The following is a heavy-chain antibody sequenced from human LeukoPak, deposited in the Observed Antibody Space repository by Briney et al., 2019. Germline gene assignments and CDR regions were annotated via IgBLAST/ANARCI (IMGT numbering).Heavy chain of an antibody. Sequence: GGSLRLSCAASGFTFSSYAMSWVRQAPGKGLEWVSAISGSGGSTYYADSVKGRFTISRDNAKNSLYLQMNSLRAEDTAVYYCARGTRYYYDSSGYEGGQGTLVTVSS. J-gene: IGHJ4*02. CDR2: ISGSGGST. CDR1: GFTFSSYA. V-gene: IGHV3-23*01. D-gene: IGHD3-22*01. CDR3: ARGTRYYYDSSGYE.